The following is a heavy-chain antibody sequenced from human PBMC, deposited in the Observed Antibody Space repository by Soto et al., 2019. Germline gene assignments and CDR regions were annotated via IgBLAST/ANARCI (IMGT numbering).Heavy chain of an antibody. D-gene: IGHD2-2*01. CDR3: AIFTN. CDR1: GGSFRGQA. CDR2: IIPIFRTT. J-gene: IGHJ4*02. V-gene: IGHV1-69*01. Sequence: QVQVVQSGAGVKKPGASVKVFCQASGGSFRGQAVSWVRQAPGQGLEWVGGIIPIFRTTNYARKFQGRLTISADASTGTASMALTSLRAEDTAIYYCAIFTNWGQGTLVTVSS.